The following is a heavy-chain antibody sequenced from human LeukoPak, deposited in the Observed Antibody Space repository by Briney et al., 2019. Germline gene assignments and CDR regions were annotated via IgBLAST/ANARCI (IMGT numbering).Heavy chain of an antibody. Sequence: GGSLRLSCAASGFTFSSYEMNWVRQAPGKGLEWVSYISSSGSTIYYADSVKGRFTTSRDNAKNSLYLQMNSLRAEDTAVYYCAKKNGDYGMDVWGQGTTVTVSS. CDR2: ISSSGSTI. V-gene: IGHV3-48*03. J-gene: IGHJ6*02. D-gene: IGHD4-17*01. CDR3: AKKNGDYGMDV. CDR1: GFTFSSYE.